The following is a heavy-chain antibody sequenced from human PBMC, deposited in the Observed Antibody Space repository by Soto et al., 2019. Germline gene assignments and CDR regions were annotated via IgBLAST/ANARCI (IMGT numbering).Heavy chain of an antibody. CDR2: ISGSGGSS. CDR3: AKVTKRAAAGRYEYYKYGMDV. V-gene: IGHV3-23*01. D-gene: IGHD6-13*01. J-gene: IGHJ6*02. Sequence: GSLRLSCAASGFAFSTYAMTWVRQAPGKGLEWVSVISGSGGSSYYAASVKGRFTISRDNSKNTLFLQMNGLRAEDTAVYYCAKVTKRAAAGRYEYYKYGMDVWGQGTTVTVSS. CDR1: GFAFSTYA.